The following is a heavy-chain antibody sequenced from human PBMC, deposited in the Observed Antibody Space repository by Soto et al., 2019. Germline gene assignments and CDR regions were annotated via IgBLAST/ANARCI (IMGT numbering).Heavy chain of an antibody. J-gene: IGHJ4*02. CDR1: GFSFSNYE. CDR2: ISSGGDTI. V-gene: IGHV3-48*03. D-gene: IGHD6-13*01. Sequence: GGSLRLSCTASGFSFSNYEMNWVRQAPGKGLEWVAYISSGGDTIHYADSVRGRFTVSRDNARNSLSLQMNTLRVEDTALYYCARDRAAGGYWGQGTLVTVSS. CDR3: ARDRAAGGY.